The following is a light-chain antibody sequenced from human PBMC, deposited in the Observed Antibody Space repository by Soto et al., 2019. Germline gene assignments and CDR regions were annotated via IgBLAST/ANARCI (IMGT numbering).Light chain of an antibody. J-gene: IGKJ5*01. Sequence: EIVLTQSPCTLSLSPGDGSTLSCIASQSVGSGYLAWYQQKPGQAPRLLNYDASNRASGTPARFSGSGSETDFTLTISSLEPEDFAVYYCQHRMNWPLTFGQGTRLEIK. CDR3: QHRMNWPLT. CDR2: DAS. CDR1: QSVGSGY. V-gene: IGKV3-11*01.